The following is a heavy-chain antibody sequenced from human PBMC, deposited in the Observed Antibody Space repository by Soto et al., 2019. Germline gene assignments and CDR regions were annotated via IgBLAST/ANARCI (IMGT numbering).Heavy chain of an antibody. D-gene: IGHD6-19*01. V-gene: IGHV4-31*03. CDR3: ARGKMKGYSRGWYERPVDY. Sequence: TSETLSLTCTVSGGSISSGGYYWSWIRQHPGKGLEWSGYIYYSWSTYDNPSLKRRVTISVDTSKNQFSLKLSSVTAADTAVYYCARGKMKGYSRGWYERPVDYWGQGTLVTVSS. J-gene: IGHJ4*02. CDR2: IYYSWST. CDR1: GGSISSGGYY.